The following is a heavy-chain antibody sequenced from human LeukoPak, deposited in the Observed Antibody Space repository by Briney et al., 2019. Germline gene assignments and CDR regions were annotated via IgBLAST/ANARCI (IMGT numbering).Heavy chain of an antibody. D-gene: IGHD3-3*01. J-gene: IGHJ1*01. Sequence: GGSLRLSCAASGFTFSTYGMHWVRQAPGKGLEWVAVIWYDGSEKYYADSVKGRFTISRDNSKNTLYLQMNSLRAEDTAVYYCARDRIYDFWSGYAAEYFQHWGQGTLVTVSS. CDR1: GFTFSTYG. V-gene: IGHV3-33*01. CDR2: IWYDGSEK. CDR3: ARDRIYDFWSGYAAEYFQH.